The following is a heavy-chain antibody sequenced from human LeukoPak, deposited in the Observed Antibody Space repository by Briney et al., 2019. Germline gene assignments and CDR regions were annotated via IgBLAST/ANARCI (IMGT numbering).Heavy chain of an antibody. V-gene: IGHV1-18*01. CDR2: ISAYNGNT. CDR3: ARVGGEMATITNYYYGMDV. Sequence: ASVKVSCKASGYTFTSYGISWVRQAPGQGLEWMGWISAYNGNTNYAQKLQGRVTMTTDTSTSTAYIELRSLRSDDTAVYYCARVGGEMATITNYYYGMDVWGQGTTVTVSS. J-gene: IGHJ6*02. D-gene: IGHD5-24*01. CDR1: GYTFTSYG.